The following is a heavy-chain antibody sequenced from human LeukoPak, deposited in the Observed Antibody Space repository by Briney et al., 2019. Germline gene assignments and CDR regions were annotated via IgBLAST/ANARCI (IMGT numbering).Heavy chain of an antibody. V-gene: IGHV3-23*01. CDR3: AKSTLGYCSGGSCFHFDY. CDR1: GFTFRDYY. CDR2: ISGSGGST. Sequence: PGGSLRLSCAASGFTFRDYYMSWIRQAPGKGLEWVSAISGSGGSTYYADSVKGRFTISRDNSKNTLYLQMNSLRAEDTAVYYCAKSTLGYCSGGSCFHFDYWGQGTLVTVSS. J-gene: IGHJ4*02. D-gene: IGHD2-15*01.